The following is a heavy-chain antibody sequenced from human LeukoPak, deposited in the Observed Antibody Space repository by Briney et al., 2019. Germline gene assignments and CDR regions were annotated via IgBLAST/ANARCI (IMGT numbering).Heavy chain of an antibody. CDR2: ISANSEDS. D-gene: IGHD1-7*01. J-gene: IGHJ6*02. Sequence: PGGSLRLSCTASGFTFGGYAMTWVCQAPGKGLEWVSSISANSEDSYYADPVKGRFTISRDNSRSTLYLQMDSLRADDTAVYYCGRTIAQYSNTWLYYFYGLDVWGQGTTVTVSS. V-gene: IGHV3-23*01. CDR1: GFTFGGYA. CDR3: GRTIAQYSNTWLYYFYGLDV.